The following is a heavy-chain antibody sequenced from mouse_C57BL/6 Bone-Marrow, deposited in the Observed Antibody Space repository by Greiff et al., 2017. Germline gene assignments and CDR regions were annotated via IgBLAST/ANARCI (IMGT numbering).Heavy chain of an antibody. CDR2: ISYDGSN. J-gene: IGHJ4*01. D-gene: IGHD1-1*01. Sequence: ESGPGLVKPSPSLSLTCSVTGYSITSGYYWNWIRQFPGNKLEWMGYISYDGSNNYNPSLKNRNSITRDTSTNQFFLKLNSVATEDTATDSCAKEGSRCPAMDYWGQGTSVTVSS. CDR1: GYSITSGYY. CDR3: AKEGSRCPAMDY. V-gene: IGHV3-6*01.